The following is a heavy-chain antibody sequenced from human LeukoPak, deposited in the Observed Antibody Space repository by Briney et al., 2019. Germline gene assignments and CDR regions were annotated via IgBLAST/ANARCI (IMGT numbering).Heavy chain of an antibody. V-gene: IGHV3-53*01. J-gene: IGHJ4*02. CDR1: GFTVSSNY. Sequence: GGSLRLSCAASGFTVSSNYMSWVRQAPGKGLEWVSVIYSGGRTYYADSVKGRFTISRDNSKNTLYLQMNNLRAEDTAVYFCARDLRGPRGSYGSDYWGQGTLVTVSS. CDR2: IYSGGRT. CDR3: ARDLRGPRGSYGSDY. D-gene: IGHD1-26*01.